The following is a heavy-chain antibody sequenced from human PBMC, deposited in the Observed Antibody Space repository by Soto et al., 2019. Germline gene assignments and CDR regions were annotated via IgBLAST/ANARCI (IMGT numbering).Heavy chain of an antibody. Sequence: PGGSLRLSCAASGFTFSSYAMHWVRQAPGKGLEWVAVISYDGSNKYYADSVKGRFTISRDNSKNTLYLEMHSLTVDDTAVYYCARERTSKGGLDIWGQGTTVTVSS. CDR2: ISYDGSNK. J-gene: IGHJ6*02. CDR1: GFTFSSYA. CDR3: ARERTSKGGLDI. V-gene: IGHV3-30-3*01.